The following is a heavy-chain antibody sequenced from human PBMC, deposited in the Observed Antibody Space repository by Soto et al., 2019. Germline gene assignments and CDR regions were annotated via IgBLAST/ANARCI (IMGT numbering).Heavy chain of an antibody. CDR1: GGSISSGGYS. J-gene: IGHJ4*02. Sequence: SETLSLTCAVSGGSISSGGYSWSWIRQPPGKGLEWIGYIYHSGSTYYNPSLKSRVTISVDRSKNQFSLKLSSVTAADTAVYYCAKVRESRGPQPFDYWGQGTLVTVSS. CDR2: IYHSGST. D-gene: IGHD3-10*01. CDR3: AKVRESRGPQPFDY. V-gene: IGHV4-30-2*01.